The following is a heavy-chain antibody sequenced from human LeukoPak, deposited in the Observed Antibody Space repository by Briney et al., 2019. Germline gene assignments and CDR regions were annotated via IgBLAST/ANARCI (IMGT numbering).Heavy chain of an antibody. V-gene: IGHV1-46*01. CDR3: ARSGADHSLYYDFWSGPKSYYYYYMDV. D-gene: IGHD3-3*01. CDR2: INPSGGST. Sequence: GASVKVSCKASGYTFTGYYMHWVRQAPGQGLEWMGIINPSGGSTSYAQKFQGRVTMTRDTSTSTVYMELSSLRSEDTAVYYCARSGADHSLYYDFWSGPKSYYYYYMDVWGKGTTVTVSS. CDR1: GYTFTGYY. J-gene: IGHJ6*03.